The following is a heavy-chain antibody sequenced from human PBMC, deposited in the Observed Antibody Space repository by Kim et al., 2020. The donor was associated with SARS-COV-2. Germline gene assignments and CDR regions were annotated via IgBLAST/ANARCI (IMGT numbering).Heavy chain of an antibody. CDR2: IYHTGKT. J-gene: IGHJ3*02. V-gene: IGHV4-4*02. CDR1: GGSISTTNW. Sequence: SETLSLTCGVSGGSISTTNWWSWVRQSPTMVLEWIGEIYHTGKTNYNPSLNSRVTISLDKSKSQFSLKVTSVTAADTAVYYCARRRYYEGPVNYYAFDI. D-gene: IGHD3-22*01. CDR3: ARRRYYEGPVNYYAFDI.